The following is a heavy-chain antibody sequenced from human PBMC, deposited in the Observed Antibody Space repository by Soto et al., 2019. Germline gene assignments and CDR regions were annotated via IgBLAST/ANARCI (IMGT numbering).Heavy chain of an antibody. CDR3: ARGRQNYDFWSGYDY. D-gene: IGHD3-3*01. J-gene: IGHJ4*02. CDR2: IIPIFGTA. V-gene: IGHV1-69*13. Sequence: GASVKVSCKASGGTFSSYAISWVRQAPGQGLEWMGGIIPIFGTANYAQKFQGRVTITADESTSTAYMELSSLRSEDTALYYCARGRQNYDFWSGYDYWGQGTLVTVSS. CDR1: GGTFSSYA.